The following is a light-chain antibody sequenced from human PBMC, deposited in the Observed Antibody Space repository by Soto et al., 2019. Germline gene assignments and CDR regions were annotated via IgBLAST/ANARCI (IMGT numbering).Light chain of an antibody. CDR2: KAS. J-gene: IGKJ2*01. CDR1: QSISTW. V-gene: IGKV1-5*03. CDR3: HQYDNRPFT. Sequence: DIQMTQSPSTLSASVGDRVTITCRASQSISTWLAWYQQKPGKAPNLLIYKASTLESGVPSRFSGSGSGTEFTLIISSLQPDDFATYYCHQYDNRPFTFGQGTKLEIK.